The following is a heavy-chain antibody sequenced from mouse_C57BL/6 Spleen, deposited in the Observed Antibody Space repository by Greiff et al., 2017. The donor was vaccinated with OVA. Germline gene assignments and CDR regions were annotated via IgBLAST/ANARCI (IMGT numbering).Heavy chain of an antibody. Sequence: VQLQQSGPELVKPGASVKIPCKASGYTFTDYNMDWVKQSHGTSLEWIGDINPTNGGTIYNQKFKGKATLTVDKSSSTAYMELRSLTSEDTAVYYCARRSISFDYWGQGTTLTVSS. CDR1: GYTFTDYN. J-gene: IGHJ2*01. D-gene: IGHD1-3*01. CDR3: ARRSISFDY. V-gene: IGHV1-18*01. CDR2: INPTNGGT.